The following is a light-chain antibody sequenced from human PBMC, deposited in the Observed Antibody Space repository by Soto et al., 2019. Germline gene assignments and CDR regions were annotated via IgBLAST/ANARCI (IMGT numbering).Light chain of an antibody. V-gene: IGLV2-8*01. CDR2: EVT. J-gene: IGLJ1*01. CDR1: SSDVGAYNY. Sequence: QSVLTQPPSASGSPGQSVTISCTGTSSDVGAYNYVSWYQQHPGKAPKLMISEVTKRPSGVPDRFSGSKSGNTASLTVSGLQAEDEADYFCISYAGSNNSFYVLGTGTKVTVL. CDR3: ISYAGSNNSFYV.